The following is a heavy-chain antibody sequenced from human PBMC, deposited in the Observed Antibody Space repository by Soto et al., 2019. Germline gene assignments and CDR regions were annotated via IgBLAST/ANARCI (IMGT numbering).Heavy chain of an antibody. CDR3: ATFVVPASRQNELDL. Sequence: ETLSLAFTVAGGSMSTSNYYCCLCRQPPGKGLDWIGNIYYSGTTYYNPSLKCRVTISVDTSKNQFSLKLNSVTAADTAVYYCATFVVPASRQNELDLWGQRPLVTVYS. J-gene: IGHJ4*02. CDR1: GGSMSTSNYY. D-gene: IGHD2-21*02. CDR2: IYYSGTT. V-gene: IGHV4-39*01.